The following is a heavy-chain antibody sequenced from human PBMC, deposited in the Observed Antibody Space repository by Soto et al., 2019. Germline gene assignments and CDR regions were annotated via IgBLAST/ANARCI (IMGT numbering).Heavy chain of an antibody. J-gene: IGHJ5*02. V-gene: IGHV4-59*01. Sequence: TSETLSLTSTVSCGPLSKYYWSWIRQPPRRGMEWIGHIFYSGGTNYNPALKSRVTISVDTSKSQFSLKLSSVTAADTAVYYCAKDSGYNYGYFRWFDPWGQGTLVTVSS. CDR2: IFYSGGT. CDR1: CGPLSKYY. D-gene: IGHD5-18*01. CDR3: AKDSGYNYGYFRWFDP.